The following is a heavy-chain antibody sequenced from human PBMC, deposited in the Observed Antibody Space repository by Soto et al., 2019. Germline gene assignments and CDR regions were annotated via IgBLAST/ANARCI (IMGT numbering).Heavy chain of an antibody. D-gene: IGHD6-13*01. CDR3: AHRRFDCWYSDYEY. CDR2: IYWDDDK. J-gene: IGHJ4*02. CDR1: GFSLSTNGVG. V-gene: IGHV2-5*02. Sequence: QITLKASGPTLVQPTQPLTVTCTFSGFSLSTNGVGVGWIRQPPGKALEWLALIYWDDDKRYSPSLQTRLTGTNDTSRNQVVLTMTNMDPVDTATYYCAHRRFDCWYSDYEYWGQGSLGTVSS.